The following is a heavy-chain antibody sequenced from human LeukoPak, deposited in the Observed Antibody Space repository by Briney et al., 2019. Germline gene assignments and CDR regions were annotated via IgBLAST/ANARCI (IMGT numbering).Heavy chain of an antibody. CDR2: IYYSGST. D-gene: IGHD4-17*01. CDR1: GGSISSGGYY. V-gene: IGHV4-31*03. J-gene: IGHJ4*02. CDR3: ARGDYGDYGEVDYFDY. Sequence: PSETLSLTCTVSGGSISSGGYYWSWIRQHPGKGLEWIGYIYYSGSTYYNPSLKSRVTISVDTSKNQFSLKLSSVTAADTAVYYCARGDYGDYGEVDYFDYWGQGTLVTVSS.